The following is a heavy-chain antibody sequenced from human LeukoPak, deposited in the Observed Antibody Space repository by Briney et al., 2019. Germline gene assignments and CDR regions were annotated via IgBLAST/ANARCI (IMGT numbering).Heavy chain of an antibody. CDR1: GGSFSGYY. CDR2: INHSGST. V-gene: IGHV4-34*01. J-gene: IGHJ4*02. Sequence: SETLSLTCAVYGGSFSGYYWSWIRQPPGKGLEWIGEINHSGSTNYNPSLKSRVTISIDTSKNQFSLKLSSVTAADTAVYYCAREAYCGGDCYSGFDYWGQGTLVTVSS. D-gene: IGHD2-21*02. CDR3: AREAYCGGDCYSGFDY.